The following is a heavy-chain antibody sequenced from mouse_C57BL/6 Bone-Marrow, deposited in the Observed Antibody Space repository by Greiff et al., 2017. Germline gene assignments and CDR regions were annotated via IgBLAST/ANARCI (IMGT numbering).Heavy chain of an antibody. V-gene: IGHV1-55*01. Sequence: VQLKQPGAELVKPGASVKMSCKASGYTFTSYWITWVKQRPGQGLEWIGDIYPGSGSTNYNEKFKSKATLTVDPSSSTAYIQLSSLTSEDSAVYYCARGVLVNYWGQGATLTVSS. D-gene: IGHD1-1*01. J-gene: IGHJ2*01. CDR3: ARGVLVNY. CDR1: GYTFTSYW. CDR2: IYPGSGST.